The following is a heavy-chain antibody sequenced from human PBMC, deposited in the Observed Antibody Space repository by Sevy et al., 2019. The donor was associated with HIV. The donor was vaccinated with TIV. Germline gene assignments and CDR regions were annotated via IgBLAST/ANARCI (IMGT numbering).Heavy chain of an antibody. J-gene: IGHJ6*02. CDR3: ARGQVLRFFDWPTYGLDV. D-gene: IGHD3-3*01. V-gene: IGHV3-74*01. CDR1: GFTLSSHW. Sequence: GGSLRLSCAASGFTLSSHWMFWVRQGPGKGLVWVSHINSHGTITNYADSVRGRFTISRDNAKNTVYLPMDSLRAEDTAFYYCARGQVLRFFDWPTYGLDVWGQGTKVPVSS. CDR2: INSHGTIT.